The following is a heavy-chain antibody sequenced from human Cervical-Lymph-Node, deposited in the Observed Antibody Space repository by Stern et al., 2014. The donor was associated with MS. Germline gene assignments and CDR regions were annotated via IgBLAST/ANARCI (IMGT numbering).Heavy chain of an antibody. V-gene: IGHV4-61*02. J-gene: IGHJ4*02. Sequence: MQLVESGPGLVKPSQTLSLTCTVSGGSMNSRPYYWNWLRPPAGKALEWIGRIYISGSTNYNPPLASRVTISIDTSKNQLPPKRRSGTAADTAVYYCAREGETSDFFPFDYWGQGAQVIVSS. D-gene: IGHD3/OR15-3a*01. CDR2: IYISGST. CDR1: GGSMNSRPYY. CDR3: AREGETSDFFPFDY.